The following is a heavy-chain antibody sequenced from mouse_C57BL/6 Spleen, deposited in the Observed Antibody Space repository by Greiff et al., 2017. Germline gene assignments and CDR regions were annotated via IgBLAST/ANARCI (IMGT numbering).Heavy chain of an antibody. Sequence: QVQLQQSGAELVKPGASVKISCKASGYAFSSYWMNWVKQRPGKGLEWIGQIYPGDGDTTYNGKFKGKATLTADKSSSTAYMQLSSLTSEDSAVYFCARGHYGSSYFDYWGQGTTLTVSS. CDR2: IYPGDGDT. V-gene: IGHV1-80*01. D-gene: IGHD1-1*01. CDR3: ARGHYGSSYFDY. J-gene: IGHJ2*01. CDR1: GYAFSSYW.